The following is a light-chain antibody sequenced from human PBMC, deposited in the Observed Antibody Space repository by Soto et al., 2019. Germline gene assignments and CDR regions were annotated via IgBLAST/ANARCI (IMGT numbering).Light chain of an antibody. CDR3: QTWGTGTGV. J-gene: IGLJ3*02. CDR1: SGHSSYA. CDR2: LNSDGSH. Sequence: QSVLTQSPSASASLGASVKLTCTLSSGHSSYAIAWHQQQPEKGPPYLMKLNSDGSHSKGDGIPDRFSGSSSGAERYLTISSLQSEDEADYYCQTWGTGTGVFGGGTKLTVL. V-gene: IGLV4-69*01.